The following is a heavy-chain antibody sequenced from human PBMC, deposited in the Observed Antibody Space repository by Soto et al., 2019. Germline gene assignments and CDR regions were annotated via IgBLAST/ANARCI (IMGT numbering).Heavy chain of an antibody. CDR3: AKERFGTAVDY. CDR2: VSGGGHAT. V-gene: IGHV3-23*01. J-gene: IGHJ4*02. D-gene: IGHD3-3*01. CDR1: GFTFSAYT. Sequence: PGGSLRLSCAASGFTFSAYTMSWVRQAPGKGPEWVSSVSGGGHATYHADSVKGRFTISRDNSKNTLYLQMNILRDEDTAVYFCAKERFGTAVDYWGQGTLVTVSS.